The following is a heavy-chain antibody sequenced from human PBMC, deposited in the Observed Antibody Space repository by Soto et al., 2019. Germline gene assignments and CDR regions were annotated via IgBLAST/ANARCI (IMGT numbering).Heavy chain of an antibody. CDR3: AGAGSYQGNYYYYGMDV. Sequence: AASVKVSCKASGYTFTSYAMHWVRQAPGQRLEWMGWINAGNGNTKYSQKFQGRVTITRDTSASTAYTELSSLRSEDTAVYYCAGAGSYQGNYYYYGMDVWGQGTTVTVSS. D-gene: IGHD1-26*01. V-gene: IGHV1-3*01. J-gene: IGHJ6*02. CDR1: GYTFTSYA. CDR2: INAGNGNT.